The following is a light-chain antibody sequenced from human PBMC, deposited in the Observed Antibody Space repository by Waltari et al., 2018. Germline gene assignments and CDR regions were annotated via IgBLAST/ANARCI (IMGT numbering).Light chain of an antibody. CDR1: QSVSSY. V-gene: IGKV3-11*01. Sequence: EIVLTQSPATLSLSPGARATLSCMASQSVSSYLAWYHQKPGQAPSPLIDAASNRDTGIPARFSGSGSGTDFTLTISSLEPEDFAVYYCQQRSNWLWTFGQGTKVEIK. CDR3: QQRSNWLWT. CDR2: AAS. J-gene: IGKJ1*01.